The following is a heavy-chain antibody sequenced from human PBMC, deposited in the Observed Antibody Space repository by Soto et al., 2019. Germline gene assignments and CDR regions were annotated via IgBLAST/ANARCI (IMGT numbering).Heavy chain of an antibody. CDR3: ASRGNYDILTGYSSSRLSSYYYYYMDV. J-gene: IGHJ6*03. V-gene: IGHV1-46*03. Sequence: GASVKVSCKASGYTFTSYYMHWVRQAPGQGLEWMGIINPSGGSTSYAQKFQGRVTMTRDTSTSTVYMELSSLRSEDTAVYYCASRGNYDILTGYSSSRLSSYYYYYMDVWGKGTTVTVSS. CDR1: GYTFTSYY. CDR2: INPSGGST. D-gene: IGHD3-9*01.